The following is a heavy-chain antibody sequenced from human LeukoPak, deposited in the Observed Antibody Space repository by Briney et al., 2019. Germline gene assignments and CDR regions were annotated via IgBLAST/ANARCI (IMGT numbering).Heavy chain of an antibody. D-gene: IGHD3-3*01. CDR3: ARAADYYDFWSGYYTAEYFQH. J-gene: IGHJ1*01. CDR2: MNPNSGNT. Sequence: ASVKVSGKASGYTFTSYDINWVRQATGQGLEWMGWMNPNSGNTGYAQKFQGRVTMTRNTSISTAYMELSSLRSEDTAVYYCARAADYYDFWSGYYTAEYFQHWGQGTLVTVSS. V-gene: IGHV1-8*02. CDR1: GYTFTSYD.